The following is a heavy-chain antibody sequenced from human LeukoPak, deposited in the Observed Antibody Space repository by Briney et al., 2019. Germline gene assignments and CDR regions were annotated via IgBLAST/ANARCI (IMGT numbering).Heavy chain of an antibody. D-gene: IGHD6-19*01. Sequence: KTGGSLRLSCAASGFTFSSYSMNWVRQAPGEGLEWVSSISSSSSYIYYADSVKGRFTISRDNAKNSLYLQMNSLRAEDTAVYYCARDIPLAVAGTSFFDYWGQGTLVTVSS. J-gene: IGHJ4*02. CDR1: GFTFSSYS. V-gene: IGHV3-21*01. CDR3: ARDIPLAVAGTSFFDY. CDR2: ISSSSSYI.